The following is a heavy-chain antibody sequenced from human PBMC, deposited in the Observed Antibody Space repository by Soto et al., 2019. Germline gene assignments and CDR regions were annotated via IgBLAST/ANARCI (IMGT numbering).Heavy chain of an antibody. CDR3: AREYGGNSGTFDY. J-gene: IGHJ4*02. V-gene: IGHV4-34*01. CDR2: ITHSGRT. CDR1: GGSFSGYY. Sequence: QVQLQQWGAGLLKPSETLSLTCAVYGGSFSGYYWSWIRQPPGKGLEWIGEITHSGRTNYNPSLNSRVTISVDTSKNKFSLKLGSVTAADTAVYYCAREYGGNSGTFDYWCQGTLVTVSS. D-gene: IGHD2-21*02.